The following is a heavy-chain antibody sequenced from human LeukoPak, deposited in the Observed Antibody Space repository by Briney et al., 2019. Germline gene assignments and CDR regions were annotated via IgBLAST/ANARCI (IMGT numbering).Heavy chain of an antibody. V-gene: IGHV1-2*02. J-gene: IGHJ4*02. CDR1: GYTFTDYY. CDR2: INPDSGGT. Sequence: GASVKVSCKASGYTFTDYYMYWVRQAPGQGLEWMGWINPDSGGTNYAQKFQGRVTMTRDTSISTAYMELSRLRSDDTAVYCCALAYYDILTGYYPTDYWGQGTLVTVSS. CDR3: ALAYYDILTGYYPTDY. D-gene: IGHD3-9*01.